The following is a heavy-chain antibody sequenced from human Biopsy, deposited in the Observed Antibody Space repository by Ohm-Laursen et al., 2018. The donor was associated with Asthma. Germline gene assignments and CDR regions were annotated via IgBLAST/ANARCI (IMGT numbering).Heavy chain of an antibody. CDR3: ARDISRVTGLFDHFDS. V-gene: IGHV4-59*01. CDR1: GVSISSDY. D-gene: IGHD2-21*02. Sequence: PSDTLSLTCTVSGVSISSDYWSWIRQPPGKGLEWIGHIYYSGSTNYQPSLKSRVTISVDTSKNQFSLKLRSVTAADAAVYYCARDISRVTGLFDHFDSWGQGTLVTVSS. CDR2: IYYSGST. J-gene: IGHJ4*02.